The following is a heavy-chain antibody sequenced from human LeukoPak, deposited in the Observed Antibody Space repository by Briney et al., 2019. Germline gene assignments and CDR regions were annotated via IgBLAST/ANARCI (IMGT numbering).Heavy chain of an antibody. D-gene: IGHD2-15*01. Sequence: GASVKVSCKASGYTFTSYGISWVRQAPGQGLEWMGWISAYNGNTNYAQKLQGRVTMTTDTSTSTAYMELRSLRSDDTAVYYCARDSAALKLGYCSGGSCYNDYWGQGTLVTVSS. CDR3: ARDSAALKLGYCSGGSCYNDY. V-gene: IGHV1-18*01. J-gene: IGHJ4*02. CDR1: GYTFTSYG. CDR2: ISAYNGNT.